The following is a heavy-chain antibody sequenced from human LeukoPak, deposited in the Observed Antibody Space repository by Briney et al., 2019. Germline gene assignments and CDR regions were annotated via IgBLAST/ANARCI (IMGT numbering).Heavy chain of an antibody. CDR3: AKGDYYYDSSGYIGRN. V-gene: IGHV3-23*01. CDR2: ISGSGGST. J-gene: IGHJ3*01. D-gene: IGHD3-22*01. Sequence: GGSLRLSCAASGFTFSSYAMSWVRQAPGHGLEWVSAISGSGGSTYYADSVKGRFTISRDNYKNSLYLQMNSLRAEDTAVYYCAKGDYYYDSSGYIGRNWGQGTMVTVSS. CDR1: GFTFSSYA.